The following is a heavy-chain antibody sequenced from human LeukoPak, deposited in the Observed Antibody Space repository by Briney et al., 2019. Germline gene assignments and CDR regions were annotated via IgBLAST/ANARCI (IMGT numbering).Heavy chain of an antibody. CDR2: IYNSGGT. J-gene: IGHJ6*04. CDR1: GGSISSYY. Sequence: PSETLSLTCTVSGGSISSYYWSWIRQPPGKGLEWIGYIYNSGGTNYNPSLKSRVTISVDTSKNQFSLKLSSVTAADTAVYYCARGPGYYDILQCYYGMDVWGKGTTVTVSS. D-gene: IGHD3-9*01. V-gene: IGHV4-59*01. CDR3: ARGPGYYDILQCYYGMDV.